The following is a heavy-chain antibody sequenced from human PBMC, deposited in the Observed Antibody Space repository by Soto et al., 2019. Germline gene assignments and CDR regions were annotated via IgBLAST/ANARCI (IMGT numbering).Heavy chain of an antibody. D-gene: IGHD4-17*01. V-gene: IGHV1-2*04. Sequence: ASVKVSCKTSGGTFSSYAISWVRQAPGQGLEWMGWINPNSGGTNYAQKFQGWVTMTRDTSISTAYMELSRLRSDDTAVYYCARDLRPRGGYYYGMDVWGQGTTVTVSS. CDR2: INPNSGGT. CDR1: GGTFSSYA. CDR3: ARDLRPRGGYYYGMDV. J-gene: IGHJ6*02.